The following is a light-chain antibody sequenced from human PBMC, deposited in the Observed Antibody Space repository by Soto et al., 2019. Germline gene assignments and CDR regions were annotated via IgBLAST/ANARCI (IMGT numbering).Light chain of an antibody. CDR2: AAS. V-gene: IGKV1-39*01. CDR3: QQSYSTRWT. Sequence: DIQMTQSPSTVSAYVGDSVTITCRASQSITTWLAWYQQRPGKAPKLLIYAASSLQSGVPSRFSGSGSGTDFTLTISRLQPEDFATYYCQQSYSTRWTFGQGTKVDIK. J-gene: IGKJ1*01. CDR1: QSITTW.